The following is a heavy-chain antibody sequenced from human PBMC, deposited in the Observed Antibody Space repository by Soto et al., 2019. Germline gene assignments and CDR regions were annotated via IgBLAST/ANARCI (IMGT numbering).Heavy chain of an antibody. J-gene: IGHJ6*02. CDR2: IYPSDSYT. CDR3: ARFPGPYYYDSSGYSPPLYGMDV. Sequence: GESLKISCKGSGYRFNNYWIGWVRQMPGKGLEWMAIIYPSDSYTNYSPSFQGHVTISADKSISTAYLQWSSLKASDTAMYYCARFPGPYYYDSSGYSPPLYGMDVWGQGTTVTVSS. CDR1: GYRFNNYW. D-gene: IGHD3-22*01. V-gene: IGHV5-10-1*01.